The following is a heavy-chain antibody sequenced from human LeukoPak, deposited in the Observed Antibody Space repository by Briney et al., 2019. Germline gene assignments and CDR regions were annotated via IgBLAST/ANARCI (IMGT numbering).Heavy chain of an antibody. V-gene: IGHV4-34*01. CDR1: GGSFSGYY. CDR3: ASADSYDSSGYYGLDV. D-gene: IGHD3-22*01. J-gene: IGHJ6*04. Sequence: SETLSLTCAVYGGSFSGYYWSWIRQPPGKGLEWIGEINHSGSTNYNPSLKSRVTISVDTSKNQFSLKLSSVTAADTAVYYCASADSYDSSGYYGLDVWGKGTTVTVSS. CDR2: INHSGST.